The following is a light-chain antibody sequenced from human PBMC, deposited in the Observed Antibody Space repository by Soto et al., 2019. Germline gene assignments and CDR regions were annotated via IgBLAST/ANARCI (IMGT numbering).Light chain of an antibody. CDR1: SSNIGSNV. J-gene: IGLJ2*01. CDR2: SND. CDR3: AAWDDSLDGLV. V-gene: IGLV1-44*01. Sequence: QSVLTQSPSASGTPEQRVTISCSGSSSNIGSNVVNWYQQLPGTAPRLLIYSNDQRPSGVPDRFSGSKSGTSASLAISGLQSEDEADYYCAAWDDSLDGLVFGGGIKLTVL.